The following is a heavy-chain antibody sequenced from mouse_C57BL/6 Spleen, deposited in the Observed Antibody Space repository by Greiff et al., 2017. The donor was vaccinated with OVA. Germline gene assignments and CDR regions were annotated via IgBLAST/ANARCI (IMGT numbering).Heavy chain of an antibody. V-gene: IGHV14-1*01. Sequence: EVQLMQSGAELVRPGASVKLSCTASGFTFTDYYMHWVKQRPEQGLEWIGRIDPEYGATGYAQKFQGKATMTADTSSNTAYLQLSSLTSEDTAVYYCATDCGRRGAWFAYWGQGTMVTVSA. D-gene: IGHD6-1*01. CDR3: ATDCGRRGAWFAY. CDR2: IDPEYGAT. CDR1: GFTFTDYY. J-gene: IGHJ3*01.